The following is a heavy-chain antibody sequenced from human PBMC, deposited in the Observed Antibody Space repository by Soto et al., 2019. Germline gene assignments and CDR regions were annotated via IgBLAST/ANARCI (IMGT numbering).Heavy chain of an antibody. CDR1: GYTFTSYG. Sequence: ASVKVSCKASGYTFTSYGISWVRQAPGQGLEWMGWISAYNGNTNYAQKRQGRVTKTTDTSTSKAYMELRSLRSDDTAVYYCARSTLAAAGTGCEPWGSSSFYYYYYGMDVWGQGTTVTVSS. V-gene: IGHV1-18*04. CDR3: ARSTLAAAGTGCEPWGSSSFYYYYYGMDV. J-gene: IGHJ6*02. CDR2: ISAYNGNT. D-gene: IGHD6-13*01.